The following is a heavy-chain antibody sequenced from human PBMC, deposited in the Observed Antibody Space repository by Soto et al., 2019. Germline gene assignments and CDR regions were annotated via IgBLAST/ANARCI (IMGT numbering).Heavy chain of an antibody. V-gene: IGHV4-39*01. J-gene: IGHJ6*02. CDR2: IYYSGST. D-gene: IGHD3-10*01. CDR3: ARQSEYYYASGRAAPLYGMDV. CDR1: GGSISRSSSY. Sequence: SEALSVTCTVSGGSISRSSSYWGWIRQPPGKGLEWIGNIYYSGSTYNNPSLKSRVTISVDTSKNQFSLKLSSVTAADTAVYYCARQSEYYYASGRAAPLYGMDVWGQGTTVTVSS.